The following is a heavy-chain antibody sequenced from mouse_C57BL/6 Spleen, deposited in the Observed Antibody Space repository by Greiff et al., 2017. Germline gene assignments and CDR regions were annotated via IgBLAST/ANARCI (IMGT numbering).Heavy chain of an antibody. CDR2: IWSGGST. D-gene: IGHD3-3*01. CDR1: GFSLTSYG. Sequence: VMLVESGPGLVQPSQSLSITCTVSGFSLTSYGVHWVRQSPGKGLEWLGVIWSGGSTDYNAAFISRLSISKDNSKSQVFFKMNSLQADDTAIYYCARTGPEAWFAYWGQGTLVTVSA. V-gene: IGHV2-2*01. J-gene: IGHJ3*01. CDR3: ARTGPEAWFAY.